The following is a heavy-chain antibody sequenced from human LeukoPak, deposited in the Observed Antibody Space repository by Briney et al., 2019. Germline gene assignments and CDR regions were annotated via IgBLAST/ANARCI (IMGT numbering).Heavy chain of an antibody. Sequence: GGSLRLSCAASGFTFDDYGMSWVRQAPGKGLEWVSGINWNGGNTGYADSLKGRFTISRDNAKNSLYLQMNSLRAEDTAVYYCARDKRGSSSWENYYYYYMDVWGKGTTVTISS. D-gene: IGHD6-13*01. CDR2: INWNGGNT. CDR3: ARDKRGSSSWENYYYYYMDV. CDR1: GFTFDDYG. J-gene: IGHJ6*03. V-gene: IGHV3-20*04.